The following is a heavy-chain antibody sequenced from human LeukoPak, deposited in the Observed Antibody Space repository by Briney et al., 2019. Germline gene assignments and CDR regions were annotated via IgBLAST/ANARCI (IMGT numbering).Heavy chain of an antibody. Sequence: ASVKLSCKASGGTFSSYTISWVRQAPGQGIEWMGRIIPILGIANYAQKFQGRVTITADKSTSTAYMELSSLRSQDTAVYYCASDPDYYDSSGYTFDPWGQGTLVTVSS. CDR3: ASDPDYYDSSGYTFDP. D-gene: IGHD3-22*01. J-gene: IGHJ5*02. V-gene: IGHV1-69*02. CDR2: IIPILGIA. CDR1: GGTFSSYT.